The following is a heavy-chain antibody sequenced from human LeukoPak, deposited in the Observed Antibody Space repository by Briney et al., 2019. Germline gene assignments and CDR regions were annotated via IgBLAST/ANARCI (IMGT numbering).Heavy chain of an antibody. Sequence: SQTLSLTCTVSGGSISSGGYYWSWIRQHPGKGLEWIGYIYYSGSTYYNPSLKSRVTISVDTSKNQFSLKLSSVTAADTAVYYCARVSIGAVPAAIPPYYYYYYMDVWGKGTTVTVSS. J-gene: IGHJ6*03. V-gene: IGHV4-31*03. CDR3: ARVSIGAVPAAIPPYYYYYYMDV. CDR1: GGSISSGGYY. CDR2: IYYSGST. D-gene: IGHD2-2*01.